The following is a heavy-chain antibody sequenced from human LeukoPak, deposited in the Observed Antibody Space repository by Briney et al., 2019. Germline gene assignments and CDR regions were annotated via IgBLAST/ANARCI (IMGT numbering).Heavy chain of an antibody. Sequence: SETLSLTCTVSGGSISSGSYYWSWIRQPAGKGLEWIGRIYPSGSTYYNPSLKSRVTISVDTSKNQFSLKLSSVTAADTAVYYCARDRHYYDSSGYYYLPDYWGQGTLVTVSS. J-gene: IGHJ4*02. V-gene: IGHV4-61*02. CDR2: IYPSGST. D-gene: IGHD3-22*01. CDR1: GGSISSGSYY. CDR3: ARDRHYYDSSGYYYLPDY.